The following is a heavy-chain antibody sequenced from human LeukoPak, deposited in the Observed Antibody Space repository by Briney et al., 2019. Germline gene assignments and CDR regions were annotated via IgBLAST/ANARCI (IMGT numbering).Heavy chain of an antibody. D-gene: IGHD3-22*01. CDR3: ARATSDSSGYPVSDF. J-gene: IGHJ4*02. V-gene: IGHV3-48*03. CDR1: GFTFSSHN. CDR2: ISSSYNTI. Sequence: GGSLRLSCVASGFTFSSHNMNWVRQAPGKGLEWVSYISSSYNTIYYRDSVQGRFIISRDNAKNSLSLQMNSLRAEDSGIYYCARATSDSSGYPVSDFWGQGTLVTVSS.